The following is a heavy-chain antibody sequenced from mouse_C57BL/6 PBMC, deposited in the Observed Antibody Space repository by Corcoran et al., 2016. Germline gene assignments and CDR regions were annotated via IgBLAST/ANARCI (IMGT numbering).Heavy chain of an antibody. Sequence: EVQLQQSGPELVKPGASVKISCKASGYTFTDYYMNWVKQSHGKSLEWMGDINPNNGGTSYNQKFKGKATLTVDKSSSTAYMELRSLTSEDSAVYYCARALYYYGRGAMDYWGQGTSVTVSS. CDR1: GYTFTDYY. V-gene: IGHV1-26*01. D-gene: IGHD1-1*01. J-gene: IGHJ4*01. CDR2: INPNNGGT. CDR3: ARALYYYGRGAMDY.